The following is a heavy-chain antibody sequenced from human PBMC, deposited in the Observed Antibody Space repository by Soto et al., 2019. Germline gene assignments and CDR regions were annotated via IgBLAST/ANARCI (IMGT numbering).Heavy chain of an antibody. CDR2: TSNSGST. CDR1: GGSITGSGYY. D-gene: IGHD2-2*01. J-gene: IGHJ4*02. V-gene: IGHV4-31*03. CDR3: ARGGGSTKVDY. Sequence: QVQLQESGPGLVKPSQTLSLTCTVSGGSITGSGYYWSWIRQHPGEGLEWIGFTSNSGSTSYNPSIKSRVTISVDTSSNQFSLNLKSVTAADTAVYYCARGGGSTKVDYWGQGTLVTVSP.